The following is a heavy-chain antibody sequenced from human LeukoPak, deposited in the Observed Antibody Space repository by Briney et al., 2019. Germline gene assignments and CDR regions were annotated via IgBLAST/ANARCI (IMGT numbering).Heavy chain of an antibody. CDR2: ITRDGGIM. Sequence: GGSLRLSCAASEFTFDDYTMHWVRQAPGKNLEWVSLITRDGGIMHYADSVKGRFIISGDNSKDSLYLQMHSLITEDTALYYCAKGSSGWSGSLDVWGRGTTVTVSS. V-gene: IGHV3-43*01. CDR3: AKGSSGWSGSLDV. J-gene: IGHJ6*02. CDR1: EFTFDDYT. D-gene: IGHD3-10*01.